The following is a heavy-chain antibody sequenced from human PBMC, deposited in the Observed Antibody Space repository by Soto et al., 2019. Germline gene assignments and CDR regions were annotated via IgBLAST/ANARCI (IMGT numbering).Heavy chain of an antibody. J-gene: IGHJ4*02. Sequence: QVQLQESGPGLVKPSQTLSLTCTVSGGSISRSGYFWSWIRQHPGKGLEWIGYIYDSGSTYYNPSLTSRVSLSVDTSKNQFSLTLTSVTAADTAMYSCARSSRSYFDYWGQGTLVTVSS. CDR2: IYDSGST. CDR1: GGSISRSGYF. CDR3: ARSSRSYFDY. V-gene: IGHV4-31*03.